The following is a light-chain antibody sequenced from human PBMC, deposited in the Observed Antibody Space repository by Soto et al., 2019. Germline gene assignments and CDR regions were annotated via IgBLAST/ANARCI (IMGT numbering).Light chain of an antibody. CDR3: QQYNNWPWT. Sequence: EIVMTQSPATLSVSPWERATLSVRASRSVSSNLAWYQQIPGQAPRLLIYDASTRATGVPARFSGVGSGTEFTLTISSLQSEHFTIYYCQQYNNWPWTFGQGTKVDI. CDR2: DAS. J-gene: IGKJ1*01. V-gene: IGKV3-15*01. CDR1: RSVSSN.